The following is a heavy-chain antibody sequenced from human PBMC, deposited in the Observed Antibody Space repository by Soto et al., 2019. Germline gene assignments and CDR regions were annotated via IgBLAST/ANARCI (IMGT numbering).Heavy chain of an antibody. CDR3: ARTHYYDSLSWSFDL. CDR1: GGSFSGYY. D-gene: IGHD3-22*01. V-gene: IGHV4-34*01. CDR2: INHSGNT. Sequence: QVQLRQWGAGLSKPSETLSLTCAVFGGSFSGYYWSWIRQPPGKGLEWIGEINHSGNTNYNPSLKSRVTITVDTSTNQFSLKLSSLTAAATAVYFCARTHYYDSLSWSFDLWGRGTLVTVSS. J-gene: IGHJ2*01.